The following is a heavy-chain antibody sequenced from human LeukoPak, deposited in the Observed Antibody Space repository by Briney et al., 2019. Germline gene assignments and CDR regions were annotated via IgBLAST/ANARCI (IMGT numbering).Heavy chain of an antibody. CDR3: AKDVKPYYDFWSGYRY. J-gene: IGHJ4*02. CDR1: GFTFSSYA. CDR2: ISGSGGST. V-gene: IGHV3-23*01. D-gene: IGHD3-3*01. Sequence: QSGGSLRLSCAASGFTFSSYAMSWVRQAPGKGLEWVSAISGSGGSTYYADSVKGRFTISRDNSKNTLYLQMNSLRAEDTAVYYCAKDVKPYYDFWSGYRYWGQGTLVTVSS.